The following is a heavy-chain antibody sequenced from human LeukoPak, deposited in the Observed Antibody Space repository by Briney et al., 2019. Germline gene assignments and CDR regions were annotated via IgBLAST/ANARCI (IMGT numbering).Heavy chain of an antibody. J-gene: IGHJ4*02. CDR1: GFTFSSYA. Sequence: PGGSLRLSCAASGFTFSSYAMHWVRQAPGKGLEWVAVISYDGSNKYYADSVKGRFTISRDNSKNTLYLQMNSLRAEDTAVYYCARDEPHDYWGQGTLVTVSS. V-gene: IGHV3-30*04. CDR3: ARDEPHDY. CDR2: ISYDGSNK.